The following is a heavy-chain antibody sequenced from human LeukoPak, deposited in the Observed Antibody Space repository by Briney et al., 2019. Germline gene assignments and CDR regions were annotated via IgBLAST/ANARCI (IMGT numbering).Heavy chain of an antibody. CDR2: IYYSGST. CDR1: GGSISSYY. J-gene: IGHJ4*02. D-gene: IGHD6-6*01. Sequence: NPSETLSLTCTVSGGSISSYYWSWIRQPPGKGLEWIGYIYYSGSTNYNPSLKSRVTLSVDTSKNQFSLNLSSVTAADTAVYYCARDRGYGSSPRWYSDYWGQGTLVTVSS. CDR3: ARDRGYGSSPRWYSDY. V-gene: IGHV4-59*01.